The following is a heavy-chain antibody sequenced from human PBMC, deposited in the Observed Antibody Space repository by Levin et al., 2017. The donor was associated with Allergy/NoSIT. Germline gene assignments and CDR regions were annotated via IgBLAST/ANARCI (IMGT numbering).Heavy chain of an antibody. V-gene: IGHV4-59*01. Sequence: SETLSLTCTVSGGSISSYYWSWIRQPPGKGLEWIGYIYYSGSTNYNPSLKSRVTISVDTSKNQFSLKLSSVTAADTAVYYCARVVQYYYDSSGYFDYWGQGTLVTVSS. CDR1: GGSISSYY. CDR2: IYYSGST. J-gene: IGHJ4*02. CDR3: ARVVQYYYDSSGYFDY. D-gene: IGHD3-22*01.